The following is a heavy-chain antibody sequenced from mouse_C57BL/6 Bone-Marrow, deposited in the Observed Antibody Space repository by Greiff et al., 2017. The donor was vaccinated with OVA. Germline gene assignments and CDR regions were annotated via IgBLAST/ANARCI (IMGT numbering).Heavy chain of an antibody. V-gene: IGHV1-19*01. D-gene: IGHD3-1*01. Sequence: EVQLQQSGPVLVKPGASVKMSCKASGYTFTDYYMNWVKQSHGKSLEWIGVINPYNGGTSYNQKFKGKATLTVDKSSSTAYMELNSLTSEDSAVYYCARSGDDFDYWGQGTTLTVSS. CDR2: INPYNGGT. J-gene: IGHJ2*01. CDR3: ARSGDDFDY. CDR1: GYTFTDYY.